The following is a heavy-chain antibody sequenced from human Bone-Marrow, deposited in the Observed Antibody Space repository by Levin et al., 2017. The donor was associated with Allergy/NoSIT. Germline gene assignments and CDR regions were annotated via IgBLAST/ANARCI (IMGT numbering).Heavy chain of an antibody. D-gene: IGHD3-9*01. J-gene: IGHJ6*03. CDR1: GFTFSNNA. Sequence: SCAASGFTFSNNAMIRVRQAPGKGLEWVSALTGSGGSTHYADSVKGRFTISRDNSKNTLYLQMNSLRAEDTALYYCAKNMGWGILSGYDYMDVWGKGTTVTVSS. CDR2: LTGSGGST. V-gene: IGHV3-23*01. CDR3: AKNMGWGILSGYDYMDV.